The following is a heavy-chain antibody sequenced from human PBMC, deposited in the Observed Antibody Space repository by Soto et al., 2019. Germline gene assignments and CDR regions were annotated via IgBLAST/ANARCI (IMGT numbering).Heavy chain of an antibody. D-gene: IGHD2-15*01. CDR1: GYTFARYG. CDR2: ISTYNSNT. J-gene: IGHJ6*02. V-gene: IGHV1-18*01. Sequence: QVQLVQSGAEVMKPGASVKVSCKASGYTFARYGISWVRQAPGQGLERMGWISTYNSNTNYARKFQGRVSLTTDTPTNTAYMELRSLRPDDTALYYCAREGFCSSGSCALYSHDYFGMDVWGQGTTVTVSS. CDR3: AREGFCSSGSCALYSHDYFGMDV.